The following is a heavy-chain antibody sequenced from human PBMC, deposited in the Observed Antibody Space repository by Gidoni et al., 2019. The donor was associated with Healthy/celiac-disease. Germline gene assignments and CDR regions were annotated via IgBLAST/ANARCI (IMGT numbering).Heavy chain of an antibody. CDR1: GFTFSIDA. CDR3: AKDLDSSGDMGDPFDY. V-gene: IGHV3-23*01. D-gene: IGHD3-22*01. Sequence: VQLSASGGGMGQPWGSLRLSCSASGFTFSIDAMSWVRQAPGNGLEWVSAISGSGGSTYYEDSWKGRFTISRDNSKNTLYLQMNSMRAEDTAVYYCAKDLDSSGDMGDPFDYWGQGTLVTVSS. J-gene: IGHJ4*02. CDR2: ISGSGGST.